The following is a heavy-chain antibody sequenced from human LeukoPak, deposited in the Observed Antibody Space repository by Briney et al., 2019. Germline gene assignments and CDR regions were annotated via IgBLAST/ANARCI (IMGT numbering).Heavy chain of an antibody. J-gene: IGHJ5*02. V-gene: IGHV4-34*01. D-gene: IGHD4-17*01. CDR2: INHSGST. CDR1: GGSFSGDY. CDR3: ARLTVTSAWEQKWFDP. Sequence: PSETLSLTCAVYGGSFSGDYWNWIRQPPGKGLEWIGEINHSGSTNYYPSLKSRVTISVDPSKNQFSLRLSSVTAADTAVYYCARLTVTSAWEQKWFDPWGQGTLVTVSS.